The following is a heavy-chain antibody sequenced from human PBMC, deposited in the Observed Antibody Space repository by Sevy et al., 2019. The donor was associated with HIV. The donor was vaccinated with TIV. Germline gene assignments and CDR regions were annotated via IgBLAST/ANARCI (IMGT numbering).Heavy chain of an antibody. D-gene: IGHD3-3*01. J-gene: IGHJ6*02. CDR3: AREYYDFWSGPINFYFGMDV. Sequence: GGSLRLSCAASGFTFNTYTMHWVHQAPGKGLEWVAAISHDGSNKNYADSVKGRFTVSRDNSKNTVSLQMNSLRREDTALYYCAREYYDFWSGPINFYFGMDVWGQGTTVTVSS. CDR1: GFTFNTYT. V-gene: IGHV3-30-3*01. CDR2: ISHDGSNK.